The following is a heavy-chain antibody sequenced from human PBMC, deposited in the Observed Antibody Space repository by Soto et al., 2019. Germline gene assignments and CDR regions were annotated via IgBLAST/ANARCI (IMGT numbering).Heavy chain of an antibody. CDR2: ISGSGGST. Sequence: HPGGSLRLSCAASGFTFSSYAMSWVRQAPGKGLEWVSAISGSGGSTYYADSVKGRFTISRDNSKNTLYLQMNSLRAEDTAVYCCAKVGIAARLGVFDYWGQGTLVTVSS. V-gene: IGHV3-23*01. CDR1: GFTFSSYA. J-gene: IGHJ4*02. CDR3: AKVGIAARLGVFDY. D-gene: IGHD6-6*01.